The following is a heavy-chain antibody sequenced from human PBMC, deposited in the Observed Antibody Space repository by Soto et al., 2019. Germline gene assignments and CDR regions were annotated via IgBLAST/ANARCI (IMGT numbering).Heavy chain of an antibody. CDR3: ARRVIVVSGYFDY. CDR2: IYYSGST. CDR1: GGSISSSSYY. Sequence: QLQLQESGPGLVKPSETLSLTCTVSGGSISSSSYYWGWIRQPPGKGLEWIGSIYYSGSTYYNPSLKSRVTISVDTSKNQFSLKLISVTAADTAVYYCARRVIVVSGYFDYWGQGTLVTVSS. D-gene: IGHD3-22*01. J-gene: IGHJ4*02. V-gene: IGHV4-39*01.